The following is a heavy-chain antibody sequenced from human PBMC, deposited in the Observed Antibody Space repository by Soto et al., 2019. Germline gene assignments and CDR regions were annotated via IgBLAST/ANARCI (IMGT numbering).Heavy chain of an antibody. CDR1: GYTFTSYY. Sequence: ASVKVSCKASGYTFTSYYMHWVRQAPGQGLEWMGIINPSGGSTSYAQKFQGRVTLTRDTSTSTVYMELSSLRSEDTAVYYCAIFPPILEWLLSDPYYYYSGMDVWGQGTTVTVSS. D-gene: IGHD3-3*01. CDR3: AIFPPILEWLLSDPYYYYSGMDV. V-gene: IGHV1-46*01. J-gene: IGHJ6*02. CDR2: INPSGGST.